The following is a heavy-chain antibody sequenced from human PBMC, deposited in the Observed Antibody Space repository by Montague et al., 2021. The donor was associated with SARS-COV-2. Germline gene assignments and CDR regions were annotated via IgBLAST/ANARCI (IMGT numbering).Heavy chain of an antibody. V-gene: IGHV6-1*01. D-gene: IGHD4-17*01. CDR3: VRDTGSAQAGFDA. Sequence: CAISGDSVGVDTATRNWERQSPEVHFHQLGRTNYRFKWTSDYATSVEGRISIDPDTSKNQFFLHLRSVTPEDTGVYYCVRDTGSAQAGFDAWGQGTLVTVSS. J-gene: IGHJ4*02. CDR2: TNYRFKWTS. CDR1: GDSVGVDTAT.